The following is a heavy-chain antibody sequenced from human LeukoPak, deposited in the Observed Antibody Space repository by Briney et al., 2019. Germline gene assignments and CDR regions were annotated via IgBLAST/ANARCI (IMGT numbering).Heavy chain of an antibody. V-gene: IGHV1-18*01. CDR2: IDAYNGIT. CDR1: DYTFTSYA. CDR3: ARRAGYASGWYYFDY. J-gene: IGHJ4*02. Sequence: GASVKVSCKTSDYTFTSYAISWVRQAPGQGLEWMGWIDAYNGITNYAQKLQGRVTMTTDTSTRTAYMELRSLRSDDTAVCYCARRAGYASGWYYFDYWGQGTLVTVSS. D-gene: IGHD6-19*01.